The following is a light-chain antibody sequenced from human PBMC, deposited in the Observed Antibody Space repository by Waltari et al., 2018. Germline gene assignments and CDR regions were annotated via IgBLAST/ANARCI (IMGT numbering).Light chain of an antibody. CDR1: TSDVGTYDL. Sequence: SALTQPASVSGTPGQSITISCTGTTSDVGTYDLVSWYQQHPGKAPNLLICEVIKRPSGVSIRFSGSKSGNTASLTISGLQAEDEADYYCCSYAGRGTYVFGSGTKVTV. V-gene: IGLV2-23*02. J-gene: IGLJ1*01. CDR3: CSYAGRGTYV. CDR2: EVI.